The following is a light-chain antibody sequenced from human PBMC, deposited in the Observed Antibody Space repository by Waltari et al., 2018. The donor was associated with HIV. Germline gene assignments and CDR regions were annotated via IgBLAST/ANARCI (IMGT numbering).Light chain of an antibody. CDR3: SSRTTTDCVT. Sequence: QSALTQPASVSGSPGQSITISCIGTNSDVGAYNYVSWYQQHPGQAPRLLNYEVTNRPSGISYRFSGSKSGHTASLTISGLQAEDEADYYCSSRTTTDCVTFGGGTKLTVL. CDR1: NSDVGAYNY. V-gene: IGLV2-14*01. J-gene: IGLJ2*01. CDR2: EVT.